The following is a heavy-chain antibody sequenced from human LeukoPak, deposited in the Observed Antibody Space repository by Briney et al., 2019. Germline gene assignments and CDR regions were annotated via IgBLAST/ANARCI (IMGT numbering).Heavy chain of an antibody. D-gene: IGHD1-7*01. CDR3: ARDLPGDNWNYHLKD. J-gene: IGHJ4*02. CDR1: GGSISSSSYY. Sequence: PSETLSLTCTVSGGSISSSSYYWGWIRQPAGKGLEWIGRIYTSGSTNYNPSLKSRVTMSVDTSKNQFSLKLSSVTAADTAVYYCARDLPGDNWNYHLKDWGQGTLVTVSS. V-gene: IGHV4-61*02. CDR2: IYTSGST.